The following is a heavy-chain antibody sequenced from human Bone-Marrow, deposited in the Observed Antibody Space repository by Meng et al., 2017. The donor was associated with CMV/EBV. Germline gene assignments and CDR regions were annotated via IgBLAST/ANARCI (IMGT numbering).Heavy chain of an antibody. V-gene: IGHV3-15*01. D-gene: IGHD3-3*01. Sequence: GESLKISCAASGFTFSSYSMNWVRQAPGKGLEWVGRIKSKTDGGTTDYAAPVKGRFTISRDDSKNTLYLQMNSLRAEDTAVYYCAKGWSGYLRDSFDYWAQGTLVTVPS. CDR3: AKGWSGYLRDSFDY. CDR1: GFTFSSYS. CDR2: IKSKTDGGTT. J-gene: IGHJ4*02.